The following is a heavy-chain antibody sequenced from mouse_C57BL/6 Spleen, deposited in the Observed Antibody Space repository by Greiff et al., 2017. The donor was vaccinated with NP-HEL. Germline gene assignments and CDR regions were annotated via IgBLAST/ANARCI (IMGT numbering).Heavy chain of an antibody. Sequence: VQLQQPGAELVKPGASVKLSCKASGYTFTSYWMQWVKQRPGQGLEWIGEIDPSDSYTNYNQKFKGKATLTVDTSSSTAYMQLSSLTSEDSAVYYCARLGTTVVARYWGQGTTLTVSS. D-gene: IGHD1-1*01. CDR3: ARLGTTVVARY. CDR2: IDPSDSYT. J-gene: IGHJ2*01. CDR1: GYTFTSYW. V-gene: IGHV1-50*01.